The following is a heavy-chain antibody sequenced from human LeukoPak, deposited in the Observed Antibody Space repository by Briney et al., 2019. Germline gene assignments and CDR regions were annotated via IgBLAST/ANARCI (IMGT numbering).Heavy chain of an antibody. Sequence: GASVKVSCKASGGTFSSYAISWVRQAPGQGLEWMGGIIPIFGTANYAQKFQGRVTITADESTSTAYMELSSLRSEDTAVYYCARGYNGSGSYSPYYYHMDVWGKGTKVNISS. CDR2: IIPIFGTA. V-gene: IGHV1-69*13. J-gene: IGHJ6*03. CDR3: ARGYNGSGSYSPYYYHMDV. CDR1: GGTFSSYA. D-gene: IGHD3-10*01.